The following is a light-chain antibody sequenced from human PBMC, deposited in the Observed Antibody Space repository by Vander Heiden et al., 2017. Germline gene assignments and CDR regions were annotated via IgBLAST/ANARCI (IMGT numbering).Light chain of an antibody. V-gene: IGLV3-1*01. CDR1: NLEHKF. J-gene: IGLJ1*01. Sequence: STDLTQSPSVSVSPVQTASITCSGDNLEHKFISWYQQQPGQSPVLLIYQDHKRPSGIPGRFSGSNSGNTATLTISGTQAMDEADYYCQAWDSRTAYVFGTGTTVTVL. CDR2: QDH. CDR3: QAWDSRTAYV.